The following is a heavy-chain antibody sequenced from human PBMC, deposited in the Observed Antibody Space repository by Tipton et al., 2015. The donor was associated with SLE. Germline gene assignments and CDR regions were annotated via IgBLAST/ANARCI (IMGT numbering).Heavy chain of an antibody. J-gene: IGHJ4*02. CDR3: VRELVGGHFDY. CDR2: IITSEGRT. V-gene: IGHV1-46*01. CDR1: GYTFSDYY. D-gene: IGHD3-16*01. Sequence: QLVQSGADVKKPGASMKVSCKTSGYTFSDYYIHWMRQAPGQGLEWIGIIITSEGRTNYAQKFWGRVSMTRDMSTSTIYMELDSPTSDDTAVHYCVRELVGGHFDYWGQGTLVTVSS.